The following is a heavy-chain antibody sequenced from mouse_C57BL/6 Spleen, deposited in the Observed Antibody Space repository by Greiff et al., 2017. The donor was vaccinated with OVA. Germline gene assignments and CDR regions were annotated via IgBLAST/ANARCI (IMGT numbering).Heavy chain of an antibody. Sequence: DVKLVESGAELVRPGASVKLSCTASGFNIKDDYMHWVKQRPEQGLEWIGWLDPENGDTEYASKFQGKATITADTSSNTAYLQLSSLTSEDTAVYYCTRGTKGYFDYWGQGTTLTVSS. D-gene: IGHD3-3*01. CDR1: GFNIKDDY. J-gene: IGHJ2*01. V-gene: IGHV14-4*01. CDR3: TRGTKGYFDY. CDR2: LDPENGDT.